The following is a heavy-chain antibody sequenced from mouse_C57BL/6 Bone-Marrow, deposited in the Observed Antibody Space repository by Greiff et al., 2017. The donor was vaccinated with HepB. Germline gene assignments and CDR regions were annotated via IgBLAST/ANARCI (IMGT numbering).Heavy chain of an antibody. CDR3: TTVYDGYFLYAMYY. V-gene: IGHV14-4*01. D-gene: IGHD2-3*01. J-gene: IGHJ4*01. Sequence: EVQGVESGAELVRPGASVKLSCTASGFNIKDDYMHWVKQRPEQGLEWIGWIDPENGDTEYASKFQGKATITADTSSNTAYLQLSSLTSEDTAVYYCTTVYDGYFLYAMYYWGQGTSVTVSS. CDR2: IDPENGDT. CDR1: GFNIKDDY.